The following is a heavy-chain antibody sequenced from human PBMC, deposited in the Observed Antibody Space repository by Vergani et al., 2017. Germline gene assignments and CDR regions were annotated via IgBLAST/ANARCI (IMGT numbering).Heavy chain of an antibody. V-gene: IGHV1-69*01. CDR3: ASWPRGSYSGTFDY. CDR1: GGTFSSYA. J-gene: IGHJ4*02. CDR2: IIPIFGTA. D-gene: IGHD1-26*01. Sequence: QVQLVQSGAEVKKPGSSVKVSCKASGGTFSSYAISWVRQAPGQVLEWMGGIIPIFGTANYAQNFQGRVTITADESTSTAYMELSSLRSEDTAVYDCASWPRGSYSGTFDYWGQGTLVGDSS.